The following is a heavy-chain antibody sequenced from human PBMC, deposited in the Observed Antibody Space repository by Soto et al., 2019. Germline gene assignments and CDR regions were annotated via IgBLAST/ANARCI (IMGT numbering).Heavy chain of an antibody. J-gene: IGHJ3*02. CDR2: INPDGSAK. CDR1: GFTFSSYW. D-gene: IGHD6-25*01. V-gene: IGHV3-7*01. CDR3: ANPPTANFAFHI. Sequence: EVQLVESGGGLVQPGGSLRLSCAASGFTFSSYWMTWVRQVPGKGLEWVAYINPDGSAKSYASSVKGRFTLSRDNAKNSFYLQINSLGAEDPAVYYCANPPTANFAFHIWGKGTMVTFSS.